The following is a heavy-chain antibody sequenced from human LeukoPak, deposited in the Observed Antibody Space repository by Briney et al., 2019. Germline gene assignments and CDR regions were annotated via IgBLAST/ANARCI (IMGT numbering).Heavy chain of an antibody. CDR3: ARVAGSTDY. CDR2: MNHNSGYT. D-gene: IGHD6-19*01. V-gene: IGHV1-8*03. J-gene: IGHJ4*02. CDR1: VYTFPTYD. Sequence: GASVTVSFTSSVYTFPTYDINWVRQARGHGLAWLGWMNHNSGYTGYPQKFQGRVTITRDTSISTAYMKRSSLRSEDTALYYCARVAGSTDYWGQGTLVTVSS.